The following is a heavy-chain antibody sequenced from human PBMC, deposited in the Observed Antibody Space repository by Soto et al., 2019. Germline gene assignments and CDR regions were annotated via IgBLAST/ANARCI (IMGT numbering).Heavy chain of an antibody. J-gene: IGHJ6*03. CDR2: IWYDGSNK. D-gene: IGHD6-6*01. CDR3: ARVYSSSSPYYYYYYMDV. Sequence: GGSLRLSCAASGFTFSSYGMHWVRQAPGKGLEWVAVIWYDGSNKYYADSVKGRFTISRDNSKNTLYLQMNSLRAEDTAVYYCARVYSSSSPYYYYYYMDVWGKGTTVTVSS. CDR1: GFTFSSYG. V-gene: IGHV3-33*01.